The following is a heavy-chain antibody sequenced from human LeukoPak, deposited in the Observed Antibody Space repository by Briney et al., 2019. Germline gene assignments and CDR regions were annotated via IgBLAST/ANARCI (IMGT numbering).Heavy chain of an antibody. CDR1: GGSISSSSYY. V-gene: IGHV4-61*03. Sequence: PSETLSLTCTISGGSISSSSYYWPWIRQPPGKGLEWIGYIYHNGGSSYNPSLKSRVTLSIDTSKKNFSLKLTSVTAADTAVYYCARSVYDWNPRYYMDVWGEGTTVTVSS. CDR2: IYHNGGS. CDR3: ARSVYDWNPRYYMDV. D-gene: IGHD1-20*01. J-gene: IGHJ6*03.